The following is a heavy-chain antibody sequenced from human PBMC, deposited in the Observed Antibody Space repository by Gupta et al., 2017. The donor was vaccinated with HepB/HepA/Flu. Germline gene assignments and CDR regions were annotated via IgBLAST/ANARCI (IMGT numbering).Heavy chain of an antibody. CDR3: ARNWRTTGYFYMDV. Sequence: EVQLVESGGGLVKPGGSLRLSCPASGFTFSTYSMNWVRQAPGKGLEWVSSIRVSSTSIYYADSVKGRFTISRDNAKNSLYLQMNSLRVEDTAVYYCARNWRTTGYFYMDVWGKGTTVTVPS. J-gene: IGHJ6*03. CDR1: GFTFSTYS. D-gene: IGHD1-1*01. CDR2: IRVSSTSI. V-gene: IGHV3-21*01.